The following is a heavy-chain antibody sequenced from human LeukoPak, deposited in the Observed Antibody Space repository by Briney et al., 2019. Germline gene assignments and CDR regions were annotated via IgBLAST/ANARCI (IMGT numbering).Heavy chain of an antibody. D-gene: IGHD3-22*01. CDR1: GDSINSTSYY. CDR2: IYYSGST. V-gene: IGHV4-39*07. Sequence: PSETLSLTCTVSGDSINSTSYYWGWIRQPPGKGLEWIGSIYYSGSTYYNPSLKSRVTISVDTSKNQFSLKLSSVTAADTAVYFCARGPYSYDSSGAFDIWGQGTMVTVSS. CDR3: ARGPYSYDSSGAFDI. J-gene: IGHJ3*02.